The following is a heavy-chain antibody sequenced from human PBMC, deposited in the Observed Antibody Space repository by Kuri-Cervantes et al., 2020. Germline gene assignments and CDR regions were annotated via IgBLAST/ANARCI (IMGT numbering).Heavy chain of an antibody. CDR3: ARDASPIVATPLTYYYYGMDV. V-gene: IGHV3-33*01. CDR2: IWYDGSNK. D-gene: IGHD5-12*01. J-gene: IGHJ6*02. CDR1: GFTFSSYG. Sequence: GGSLRLSCAASGFTFSSYGMHWVRQAPGKGLEWVAVIWYDGSNKYYADSVKGRFTISRDNSKNTLYLQMNSLRAEDTAVYYCARDASPIVATPLTYYYYGMDVWGQGTTVTVSS.